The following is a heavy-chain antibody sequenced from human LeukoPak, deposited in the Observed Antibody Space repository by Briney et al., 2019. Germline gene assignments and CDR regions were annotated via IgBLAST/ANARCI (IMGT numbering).Heavy chain of an antibody. V-gene: IGHV4-59*01. CDR2: IYYGGST. D-gene: IGHD4-17*01. Sequence: PSETLSLTCTVSGGSISSYYWSWIRQPPGKGLEWIGYIYYGGSTNYNPSLKSRVTISVDTSKNQFSLKLSSVTAADTAVYYCARDFFPRQDYGDYLSSYDYWGQGTLVTVSS. J-gene: IGHJ4*02. CDR1: GGSISSYY. CDR3: ARDFFPRQDYGDYLSSYDY.